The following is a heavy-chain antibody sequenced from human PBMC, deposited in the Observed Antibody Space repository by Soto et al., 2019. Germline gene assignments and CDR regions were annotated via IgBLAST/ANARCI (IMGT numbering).Heavy chain of an antibody. CDR2: IGGSGGRT. V-gene: IGHV3-23*01. CDR1: GFTFSSYA. D-gene: IGHD2-2*01. J-gene: IGHJ4*02. Sequence: GGSLRLSCAASGFTFSSYAMTWVRQAPGKGLEWVSGIGGSGGRTDYADSVKGRFTISRDNSKNTLFLQMNSLRAEDTAVYFCAKSGPGYCTSTSCPLDFWGQGTLVTVSS. CDR3: AKSGPGYCTSTSCPLDF.